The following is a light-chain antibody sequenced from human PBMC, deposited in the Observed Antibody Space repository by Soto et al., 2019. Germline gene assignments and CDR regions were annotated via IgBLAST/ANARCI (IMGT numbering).Light chain of an antibody. J-gene: IGLJ2*01. V-gene: IGLV2-14*01. CDR3: SSYTNNHIRV. CDR2: EVS. Sequence: QSALTQPASVSGSPGQSITISCTGTSSDLGGSNYVSWYQQHPGKAPKVMIYEVSNRPSGVSNRFSGSKSGNTASLTISGLQAEDEAYYYCSSYTNNHIRVFGGGTKVTVL. CDR1: SSDLGGSNY.